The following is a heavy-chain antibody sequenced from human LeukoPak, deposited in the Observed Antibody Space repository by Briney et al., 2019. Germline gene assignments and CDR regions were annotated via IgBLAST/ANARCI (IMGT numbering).Heavy chain of an antibody. CDR2: IYYSGST. J-gene: IGHJ4*02. D-gene: IGHD3-10*01. CDR3: ARHYGH. V-gene: IGHV4-39*01. Sequence: WIRQXPGKGLEWIGSIYYSGSTSYTPSLKSRVTISVDTSKNQFSLKLNSVTATDTAVYYCARHYGHWGQGTLVTVSS.